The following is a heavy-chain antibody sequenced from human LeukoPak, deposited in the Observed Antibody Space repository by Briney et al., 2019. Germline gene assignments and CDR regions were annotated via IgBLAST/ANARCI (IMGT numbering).Heavy chain of an antibody. CDR1: GYTFTSYY. D-gene: IGHD3-16*01. Sequence: GASVKVSCKASGYTFTSYYMHWVRQAPGQGLEWMGIINPSGGSTSYAQKFQGRVTMTRDMSTSTVVMEVNNLRSEDTAIYYCARDNEGGFDYWGQGTLVTVSS. V-gene: IGHV1-46*01. J-gene: IGHJ4*02. CDR3: ARDNEGGFDY. CDR2: INPSGGST.